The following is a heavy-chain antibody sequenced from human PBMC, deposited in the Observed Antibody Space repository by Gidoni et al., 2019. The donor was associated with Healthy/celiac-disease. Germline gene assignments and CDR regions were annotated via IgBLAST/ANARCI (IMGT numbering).Heavy chain of an antibody. Sequence: EVQLVESGGGLVKPGGSLRLSCAASGFTFSSYSMNWVRQAPGKGLEWVSSISSSSSYIYYADSVKGRFTISRDNAKNSLYLQMNSLRAEDTAVYYCARGGRITIFPNGYWGQGTLVTVSS. CDR1: GFTFSSYS. D-gene: IGHD3-9*01. CDR2: ISSSSSYI. V-gene: IGHV3-21*01. CDR3: ARGGRITIFPNGY. J-gene: IGHJ4*02.